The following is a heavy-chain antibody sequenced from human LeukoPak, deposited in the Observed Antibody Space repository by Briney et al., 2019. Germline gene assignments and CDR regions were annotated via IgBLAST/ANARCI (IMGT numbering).Heavy chain of an antibody. V-gene: IGHV3-23*01. Sequence: GGALRLSSAASGFTSSSYTMSWVRQAPRTGLEWVSGICGSGGSTYYEDAVKGRFTISRDNSKNTLFLQMNSLSAEDTGVYYCAKGYGSGSPGAFDIWGQGTMVTVSS. CDR2: ICGSGGST. CDR3: AKGYGSGSPGAFDI. D-gene: IGHD3-10*01. CDR1: GFTSSSYT. J-gene: IGHJ3*02.